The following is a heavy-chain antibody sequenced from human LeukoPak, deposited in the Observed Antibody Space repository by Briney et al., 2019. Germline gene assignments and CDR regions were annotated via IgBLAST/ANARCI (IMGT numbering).Heavy chain of an antibody. CDR1: GYSISSGYY. CDR3: ARVDSTKFDY. V-gene: IGHV4-38-2*01. D-gene: IGHD3/OR15-3a*01. J-gene: IGHJ4*02. Sequence: PSETLSLTCAVSGYSISSGYYWGWIRQPPGKGLEWIGSIYRSGSTYYSPSLKSRVTISLDTSKNHFSLKLSSVTAADTAVYYCARVDSTKFDYWGQGTLVTVSS. CDR2: IYRSGST.